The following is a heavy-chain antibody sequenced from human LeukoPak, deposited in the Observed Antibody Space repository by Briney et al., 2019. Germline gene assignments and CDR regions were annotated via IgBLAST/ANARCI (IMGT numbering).Heavy chain of an antibody. Sequence: GGSLRLSCAASGFTFSSYEMSWVRQAPGQGLEWVSYIISSGSTIYYADSVKGRFTISRDNAKNSLYLQMNSLRAEDTAVYYCAELGITMIGGVWGRGTTVTISS. D-gene: IGHD3-10*02. J-gene: IGHJ6*04. CDR2: IISSGSTI. CDR3: AELGITMIGGV. V-gene: IGHV3-48*03. CDR1: GFTFSSYE.